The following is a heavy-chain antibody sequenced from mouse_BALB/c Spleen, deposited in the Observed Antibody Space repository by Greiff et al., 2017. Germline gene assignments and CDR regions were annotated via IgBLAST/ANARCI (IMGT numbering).Heavy chain of an antibody. D-gene: IGHD5-2*01. CDR2: IWAGGST. Sequence: VQLVESGPGLVAPSQSLSITCTVSGFSLTSYGVHWVRQPPGKGLEWLGVIWAGGSTNYNSALMSRLSISKDNSKSQVFLKMNSLQTDDTAMYYCAREGILKFSYYAMDYWGQGTSVTVSS. V-gene: IGHV2-9*02. CDR1: GFSLTSYG. J-gene: IGHJ4*01. CDR3: AREGILKFSYYAMDY.